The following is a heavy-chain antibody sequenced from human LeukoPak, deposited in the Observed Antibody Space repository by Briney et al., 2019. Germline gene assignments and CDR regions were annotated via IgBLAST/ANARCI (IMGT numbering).Heavy chain of an antibody. V-gene: IGHV1-2*06. Sequence: ASVKVSCKASGYTFTGYYMHWVRQAPGQGLEWMGRINPNSGGTNYAQKFQGRVTMTRDTSISTAYMELSRLRSDDTAVCYCAREQGNRITGTTGSDMDVWGQGTTVTVSS. D-gene: IGHD1-7*01. CDR2: INPNSGGT. CDR1: GYTFTGYY. CDR3: AREQGNRITGTTGSDMDV. J-gene: IGHJ6*02.